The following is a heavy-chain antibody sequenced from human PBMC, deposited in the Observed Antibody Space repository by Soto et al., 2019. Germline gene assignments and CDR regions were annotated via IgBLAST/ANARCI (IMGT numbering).Heavy chain of an antibody. V-gene: IGHV3-66*01. J-gene: IGHJ4*02. D-gene: IGHD1-26*01. CDR1: GFTVSSNY. CDR3: ARDIPKGACYLDY. CDR2: IYSGGST. Sequence: GGSLRLSCAASGFTVSSNYMSWVRQAPGKGLEWVSVIYSGGSTYYADSVKGRFTISRDNSKNTLYLQMNSLRAEDTAVYYCARDIPKGACYLDYWGRGTLVTVSS.